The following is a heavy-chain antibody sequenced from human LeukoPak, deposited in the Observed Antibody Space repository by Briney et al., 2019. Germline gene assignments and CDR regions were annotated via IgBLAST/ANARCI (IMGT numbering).Heavy chain of an antibody. J-gene: IGHJ4*02. CDR3: ARVPYGIFGVAGYFDY. Sequence: RASETLSLTCTVSGGSISSSSYYWGWIRQPPGKGLEWIGYIYYSGSTNYNPSLKSRVTISVDTSKNQFSLKLSSVTAADTAVYYCARVPYGIFGVAGYFDYWGQGTLVTVSS. V-gene: IGHV4-61*05. CDR1: GGSISSSSYY. CDR2: IYYSGST. D-gene: IGHD3-3*01.